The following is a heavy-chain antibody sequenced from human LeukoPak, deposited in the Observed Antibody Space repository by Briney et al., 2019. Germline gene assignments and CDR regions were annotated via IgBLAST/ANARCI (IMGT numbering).Heavy chain of an antibody. J-gene: IGHJ5*02. CDR2: IYSSGIT. D-gene: IGHD3-10*01. Sequence: SETLSLTCTVSGGSIASGSFYWAWIRQSAGKGLEWIGRIYSSGITNYNPSLKSRLTMSIDTSKSQFFLNLSSLTAADTAVYYCARGITGRGRFDPWGQGTLVTVSS. CDR3: ARGITGRGRFDP. CDR1: GGSIASGSFY. V-gene: IGHV4-61*02.